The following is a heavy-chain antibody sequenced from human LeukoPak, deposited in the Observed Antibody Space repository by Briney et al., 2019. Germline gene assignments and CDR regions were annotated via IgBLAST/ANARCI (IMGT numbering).Heavy chain of an antibody. V-gene: IGHV1-46*01. CDR1: GYTFTSYY. Sequence: ASVKVSCKASGYTFTSYYMHWVRQAPGQGLEWMGIINPSGGSTSYAQKFQGRVTMTRDTSTSTVYMELSRLRSDDTAVYYCARDSHARIVGATSGWFDPWGQGTLVTVSS. J-gene: IGHJ5*02. CDR2: INPSGGST. CDR3: ARDSHARIVGATSGWFDP. D-gene: IGHD1-26*01.